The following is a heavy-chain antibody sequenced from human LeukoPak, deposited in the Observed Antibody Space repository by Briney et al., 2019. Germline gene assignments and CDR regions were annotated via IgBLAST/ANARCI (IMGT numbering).Heavy chain of an antibody. CDR2: VVGNGGTT. CDR1: GFTFVNYA. D-gene: IGHD6-19*01. J-gene: IGHJ4*02. CDR3: AKARLSTGWAYNDY. V-gene: IGHV3-23*01. Sequence: GGSLRLSCAASGFTFVNYAMSWVRQAPGKGLEWVSAVVGNGGTTFYADSVKGRFTISRDNSKKMVYPQIYSLRAEDTAVYYCAKARLSTGWAYNDYWGPGTLVTVSS.